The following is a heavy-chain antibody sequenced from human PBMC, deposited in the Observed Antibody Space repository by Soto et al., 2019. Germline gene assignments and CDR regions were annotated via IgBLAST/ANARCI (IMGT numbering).Heavy chain of an antibody. CDR1: GDSISSGDYY. J-gene: IGHJ4*02. CDR2: IYYSGNT. V-gene: IGHV4-30-4*01. CDR3: ARVFKRYGGPRGPLDY. D-gene: IGHD4-17*01. Sequence: SETLSLTCTVSGDSISSGDYYWSWIRQPPGKGLEWIGCIYYSGNTYYNPSLKRRFSISVDTSKNQFSLQLSSVTVADTAVYYCARVFKRYGGPRGPLDYSGRRTLVTVS.